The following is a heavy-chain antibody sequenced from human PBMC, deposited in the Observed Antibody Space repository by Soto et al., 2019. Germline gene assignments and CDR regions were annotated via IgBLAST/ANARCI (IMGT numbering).Heavy chain of an antibody. CDR3: ARERSSCWYVDY. CDR1: GYTFTSYD. J-gene: IGHJ4*02. D-gene: IGHD6-19*01. CDR2: MNPNSGNT. V-gene: IGHV1-8*01. Sequence: QVQLVQSGAEVKKPGASVKVSCKASGYTFTSYDINWVRQATGQGLEWMGWMNPNSGNTAYAQKFQGRVTMTRNTSISTAYMELSSLRSEDTAVYYCARERSSCWYVDYWGQGTLVTVSS.